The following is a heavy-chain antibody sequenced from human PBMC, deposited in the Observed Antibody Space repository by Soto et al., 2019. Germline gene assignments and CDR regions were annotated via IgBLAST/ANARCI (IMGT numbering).Heavy chain of an antibody. J-gene: IGHJ4*02. D-gene: IGHD1-26*01. CDR2: IYYSGST. Sequence: PSETLSLTCTVSGGSVSSGSYYWSWIRQPPGKGLEWIGYIYYSGSTNYNPSLKSRVTISVDTSKNQFSLKLNSVTAADTAVYYCARGDSGTYPAYWGQGTLVTVSS. CDR1: GGSVSSGSYY. V-gene: IGHV4-61*01. CDR3: ARGDSGTYPAY.